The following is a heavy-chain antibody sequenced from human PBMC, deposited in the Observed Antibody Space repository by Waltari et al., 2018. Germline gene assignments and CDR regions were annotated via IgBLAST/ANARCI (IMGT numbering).Heavy chain of an antibody. D-gene: IGHD6-19*01. J-gene: IGHJ4*02. Sequence: EVQLVESGGGLIQRGGSVRLSCAASGFIVSSNSMSWVRQAPGRGLEWVSLIYSGGSTYYADSVKGRFTISRDNSKNTLYLQMDSLSVEDTAVYYCARWQQWPVRAFDYWGQGTLVTVSS. CDR3: ARWQQWPVRAFDY. CDR1: GFIVSSNS. V-gene: IGHV3-53*01. CDR2: IYSGGST.